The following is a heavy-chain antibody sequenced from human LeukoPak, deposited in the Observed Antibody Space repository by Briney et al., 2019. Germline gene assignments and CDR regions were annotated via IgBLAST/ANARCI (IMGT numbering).Heavy chain of an antibody. J-gene: IGHJ6*02. V-gene: IGHV4-59*01. Sequence: PSETLSLTCTVSGGSISSYYWSWIRQPPGKGLEWIGYIYYSGSTNYNPSLKSRVTISVDTSKNQFSLNLSSVTAADTAVYYCARDPPYYYGMDVWAKGPRSPSP. CDR1: GGSISSYY. CDR2: IYYSGST. CDR3: ARDPPYYYGMDV.